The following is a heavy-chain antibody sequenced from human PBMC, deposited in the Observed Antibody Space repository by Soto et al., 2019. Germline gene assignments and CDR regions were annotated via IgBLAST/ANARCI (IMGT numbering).Heavy chain of an antibody. J-gene: IGHJ3*01. CDR3: ARDYYDGSASYRLEF. CDR1: GYTFTGYY. D-gene: IGHD3-22*01. CDR2: INPNSGGA. V-gene: IGHV1-2*04. Sequence: QVHLVQSGAEVKKPGASVTVSCRASGYTFTGYYIHWVRQVPGQGPEWMGWINPNSGGANIAQKFQGWVTMPRDTSTSTTYRELSSLRSNDTAVYYCARDYYDGSASYRLEFWGQGTMVTVAA.